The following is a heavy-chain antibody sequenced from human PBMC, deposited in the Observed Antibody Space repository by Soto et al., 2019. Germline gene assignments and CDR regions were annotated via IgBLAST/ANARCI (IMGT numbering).Heavy chain of an antibody. V-gene: IGHV3-15*07. CDR2: IKSTTDGETT. CDR1: GFTFSDYY. D-gene: IGHD5-12*01. CDR3: TTAQSLATINYFDY. J-gene: IGHJ4*02. Sequence: GGSLRLSCAASGFTFSDYYMNWVRQAPGKGLEWVGRIKSTTDGETTDYAALVKGRFIISRDDSKSTLYLQMNSLKSEDTAVYYCTTAQSLATINYFDYWGQGTLVTVS.